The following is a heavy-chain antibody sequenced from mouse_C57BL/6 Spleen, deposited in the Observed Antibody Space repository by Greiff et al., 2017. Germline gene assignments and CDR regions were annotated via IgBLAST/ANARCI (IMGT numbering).Heavy chain of an antibody. CDR3: TRGGLPRAFDY. Sequence: QVQLKESGAELVRPGASVTLSCKASGYTFTDYEMHWVKQTPVHGLEWIGAIDPETGGTAYNQKFKGKAILTADTSSSTAYMELRSLTSEDSAVYFCTRGGLPRAFDYWGQGTTLTVSS. J-gene: IGHJ2*01. V-gene: IGHV1-15*01. CDR2: IDPETGGT. D-gene: IGHD2-10*01. CDR1: GYTFTDYE.